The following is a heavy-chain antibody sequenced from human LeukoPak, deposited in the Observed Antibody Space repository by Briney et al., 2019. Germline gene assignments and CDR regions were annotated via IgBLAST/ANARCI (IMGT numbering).Heavy chain of an antibody. CDR2: ISGSGDNT. CDR3: AKPYGPTHY. CDR1: GFTFSSYA. Sequence: PGGSLRLSCAASGFTFSSYAMSWVRQAPGKGLEWVSGISGSGDNTYYADSVKGRFTISRDDSKNTLYLQMNSLRAEDTAIYFCAKPYGPTHYWGQGTLVTVSS. J-gene: IGHJ4*02. D-gene: IGHD4-17*01. V-gene: IGHV3-23*01.